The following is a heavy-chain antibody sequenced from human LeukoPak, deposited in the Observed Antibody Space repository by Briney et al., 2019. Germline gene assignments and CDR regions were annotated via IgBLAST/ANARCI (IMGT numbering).Heavy chain of an antibody. J-gene: IGHJ4*02. CDR2: ISAYNGNT. CDR3: ARDPGVMEGYYFDY. Sequence: ASVKVSCKASGYTFTSYGISWVRQAPGQGLEWMGWISAYNGNTNYAQKLQGRVTMTTDTSTSTAYTELRSLRSDDTAVYYCARDPGVMEGYYFDYWGQGTLVTVSS. CDR1: GYTFTSYG. V-gene: IGHV1-18*01. D-gene: IGHD2-21*01.